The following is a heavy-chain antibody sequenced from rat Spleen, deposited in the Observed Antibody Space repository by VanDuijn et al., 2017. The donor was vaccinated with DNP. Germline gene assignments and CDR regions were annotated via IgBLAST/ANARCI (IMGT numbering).Heavy chain of an antibody. J-gene: IGHJ2*01. D-gene: IGHD1-2*01. CDR2: IRYDGGDNT. Sequence: EVQLVESGGDLVQPGRSLKLSCAASGFTFSDYYMAWVRQAPTKGLEWVAYIRYDGGDNTYYRDSVKGRFTISRDNAENTVYLQMSSLRSEDTATYYCASWAPIAPLSTSNYWGQGVMVTVSS. V-gene: IGHV5-20*01. CDR1: GFTFSDYY. CDR3: ASWAPIAPLSTSNY.